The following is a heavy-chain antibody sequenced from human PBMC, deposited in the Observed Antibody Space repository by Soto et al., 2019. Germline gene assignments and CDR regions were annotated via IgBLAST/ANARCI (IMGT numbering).Heavy chain of an antibody. CDR3: ARGCSGGSCYLTFDY. CDR2: IYYSGTT. D-gene: IGHD2-15*01. Sequence: QLQLQESGPGLVKPSETLSLTCTVSGGSISSSDYYWGWIRQPPGKGLEWIGNIYYSGTTYYNPSLKSRVTTSVDTSKNQCSLKLSSVTAADTAVYYCARGCSGGSCYLTFDYWGQGTLVTVSS. V-gene: IGHV4-39*01. CDR1: GGSISSSDYY. J-gene: IGHJ4*02.